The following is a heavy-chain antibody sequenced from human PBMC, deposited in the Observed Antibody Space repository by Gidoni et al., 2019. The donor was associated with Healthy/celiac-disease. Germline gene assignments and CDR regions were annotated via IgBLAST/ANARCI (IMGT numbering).Heavy chain of an antibody. Sequence: QVQLQDSGPGLVKPSETLSLTCTVPGGSISSYYWRWIRQPPGKGPEWIGYIYYSGSTNYNPSLKSRVTISVDTSKNQFSLKLSSVTAADTAVYYCARLSDSDDILTGYYYYGMDVWGQGTTVTVSS. CDR1: GGSISSYY. D-gene: IGHD3-9*01. V-gene: IGHV4-59*08. J-gene: IGHJ6*02. CDR3: ARLSDSDDILTGYYYYGMDV. CDR2: IYYSGST.